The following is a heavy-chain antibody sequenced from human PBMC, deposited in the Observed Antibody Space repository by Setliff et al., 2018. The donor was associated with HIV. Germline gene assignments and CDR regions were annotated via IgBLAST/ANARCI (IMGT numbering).Heavy chain of an antibody. Sequence: SETLSLTCTVSGGSISSGSYYWSWIRQPAGKGLEWIGRIYTSGSTNYNPSLKSRVTISVDTSKNQFSLKLSSVTAADTAVYYCARDREDDGDYVAFDIWGQGTMVT. V-gene: IGHV4-61*02. CDR3: ARDREDDGDYVAFDI. D-gene: IGHD4-17*01. CDR1: GGSISSGSYY. J-gene: IGHJ3*02. CDR2: IYTSGST.